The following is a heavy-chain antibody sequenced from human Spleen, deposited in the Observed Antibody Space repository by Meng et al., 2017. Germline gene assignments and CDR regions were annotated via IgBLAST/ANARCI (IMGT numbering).Heavy chain of an antibody. CDR2: IKQDGSEK. J-gene: IGHJ3*02. CDR1: GFTFSRYW. Sequence: GESLKISCAASGFTFSRYWMSWVRQAPGKGLEWVANIKQDGSEKYYVDSVKGRFTISRDNAKNSLYLQMNSLRAEDTAVYYCARDDPDYGSGDDAFDIWGQGTMVTVSS. D-gene: IGHD3-10*01. CDR3: ARDDPDYGSGDDAFDI. V-gene: IGHV3-7*01.